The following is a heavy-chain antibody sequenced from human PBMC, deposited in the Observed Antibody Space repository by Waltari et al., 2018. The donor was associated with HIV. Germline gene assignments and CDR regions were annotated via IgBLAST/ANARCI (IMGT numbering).Heavy chain of an antibody. J-gene: IGHJ4*02. D-gene: IGHD3-22*01. CDR3: AREALYDSSGYYFDY. Sequence: EVQLVESGGGLVQPGGSLSLSCAASGFTFNHYWMTWVRQAPGKGLEWVANIKQDESEKYYVDSVKGRFTISRDNAKNSLFLQMNSLRAEDTAVYYCAREALYDSSGYYFDYWGQGTLVTVSS. CDR2: IKQDESEK. V-gene: IGHV3-7*01. CDR1: GFTFNHYW.